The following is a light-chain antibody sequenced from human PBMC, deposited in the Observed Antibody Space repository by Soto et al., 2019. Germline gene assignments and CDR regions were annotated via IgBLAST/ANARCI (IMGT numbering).Light chain of an antibody. CDR2: ASS. CDR1: QGITNY. J-gene: IGKJ5*01. Sequence: IQLTQSRSSLSASITDRITIPCRASQGITNYLAWYQQKPGKAPKLLIYASSTLQSGVPSRFSGSGSGTDFTLPLCTLQPEDFATYFCQQVDSYPITFGQETRQEIK. V-gene: IGKV1-9*01. CDR3: QQVDSYPIT.